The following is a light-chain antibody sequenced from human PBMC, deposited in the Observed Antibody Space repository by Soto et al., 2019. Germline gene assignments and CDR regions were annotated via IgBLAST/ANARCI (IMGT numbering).Light chain of an antibody. CDR2: GAS. J-gene: IGKJ4*01. V-gene: IGKV3D-15*01. CDR1: QSVSSN. Sequence: IVMTQSPATLSVSPGERATLSCRASQSVSSNLAWYQQKPGQAPRLLIYGASIRATGIPARFSGSGSGTEFTLTISSLQSEDFAVYYCQQYNNWPPGTFGGGTKVEIK. CDR3: QQYNNWPPGT.